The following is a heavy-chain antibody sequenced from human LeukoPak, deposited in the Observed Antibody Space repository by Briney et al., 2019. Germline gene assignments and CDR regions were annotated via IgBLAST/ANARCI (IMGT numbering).Heavy chain of an antibody. CDR1: GGSISSSNW. CDR2: IDDGGST. J-gene: IGHJ4*02. Sequence: SQTLSLTCAVAGGSISSSNWGSGVRQPPGQGLEGIGEIDDGGSTNYNPSLKSRVTTSVDKSKHQFSLKLSSVTAADTAVYYGARGPYSSSWYRGWGQGTLVTVS. V-gene: IGHV4-4*02. D-gene: IGHD6-13*01. CDR3: ARGPYSSSWYRG.